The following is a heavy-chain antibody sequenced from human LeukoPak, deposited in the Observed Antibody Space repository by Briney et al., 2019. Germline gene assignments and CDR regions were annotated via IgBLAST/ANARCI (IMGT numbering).Heavy chain of an antibody. D-gene: IGHD5-24*01. CDR2: IWYDGSNK. CDR1: GFTFISSA. J-gene: IGHJ1*01. CDR3: ARGDGYNDAEYLQH. Sequence: GGSLRLSCAAFGFTFISSAMHWVRQAPGKGLEWVAVIWYDGSNKYYGDSVKGRFTISRDNSKKTLYLQMNSLRVEDTAVYYCARGDGYNDAEYLQHWGQGTLVTVS. V-gene: IGHV3-33*08.